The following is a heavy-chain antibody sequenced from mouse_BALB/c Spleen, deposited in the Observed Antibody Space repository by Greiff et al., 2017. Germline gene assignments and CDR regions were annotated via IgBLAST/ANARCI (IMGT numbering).Heavy chain of an antibody. Sequence: EVQLQQSGPELVKPGASVQMSCKASGYTFTSYVMHWVKQKPGQGLEWIGYINPYNDGTKYNEKFKGKATLTSDKSSSTDYMELSSLTSEDSAVYYCARDGYLPWFSYWGQGTLVTVTA. D-gene: IGHD2-3*01. CDR2: INPYNDGT. CDR3: ARDGYLPWFSY. J-gene: IGHJ3*01. V-gene: IGHV1-14*01. CDR1: GYTFTSYV.